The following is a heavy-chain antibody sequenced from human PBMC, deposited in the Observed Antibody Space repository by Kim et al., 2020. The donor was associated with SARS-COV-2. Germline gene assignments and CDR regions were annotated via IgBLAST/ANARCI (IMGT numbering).Heavy chain of an antibody. Sequence: SQTLSLTCAISGDRVSSNSAAWNWIRQSPSRGLEWLGRTYYRSKWYNDYAVSVKSRITINPDTSKNQFSLQLNSVTPEDTAVYYCARDGYDSSGYSIGAFDIWGQGTMVTVSS. CDR3: ARDGYDSSGYSIGAFDI. CDR1: GDRVSSNSAA. CDR2: TYYRSKWYN. D-gene: IGHD3-22*01. V-gene: IGHV6-1*01. J-gene: IGHJ3*02.